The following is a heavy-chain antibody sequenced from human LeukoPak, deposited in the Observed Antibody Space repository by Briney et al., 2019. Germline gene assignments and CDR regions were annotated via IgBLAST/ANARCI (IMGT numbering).Heavy chain of an antibody. CDR1: GYTFTSYG. V-gene: IGHV1-18*01. CDR2: ISAYDGNT. Sequence: GASVKVSCKASGYTFTSYGISWVRQAPGQGLEWMGWISAYDGNTNYAQKLQGRVTMTTDTSTSTAYMELRSLRSDDTAVYYCARALCGSTSCYEVVGYWGQGTLVTVSS. D-gene: IGHD2-2*01. CDR3: ARALCGSTSCYEVVGY. J-gene: IGHJ4*02.